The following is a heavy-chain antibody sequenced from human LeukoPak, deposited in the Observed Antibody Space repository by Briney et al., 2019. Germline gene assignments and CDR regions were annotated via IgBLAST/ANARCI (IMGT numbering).Heavy chain of an antibody. D-gene: IGHD1-1*01. V-gene: IGHV4-61*02. Sequence: SETLSLTCTVSGGSISSGSYYWSWIRQPAGKGLEWIGRIYTSGSTNYNPSLKSRVTISVDTSKNQFSLKLSSVTAADTAVYYCARNGKGGYFDYWGQGTLVTVSS. CDR2: IYTSGST. J-gene: IGHJ4*02. CDR3: ARNGKGGYFDY. CDR1: GGSISSGSYY.